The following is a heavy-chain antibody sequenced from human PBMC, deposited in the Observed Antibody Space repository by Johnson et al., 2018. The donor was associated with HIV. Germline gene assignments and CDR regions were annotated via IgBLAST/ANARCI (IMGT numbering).Heavy chain of an antibody. D-gene: IGHD6-13*01. CDR2: ISWNSGSI. CDR3: ARDRAAAGTDALDI. V-gene: IGHV3-20*04. CDR1: GFSFDDYG. J-gene: IGHJ3*02. Sequence: VQLVESGGGEVRPGGSLRLSCAASGFSFDDYGMSWVRQAAGKGLEWVSGISWNSGSIGYADSVKGRFTISRDNSKNTLYLQMNSLRAEDTAVYYCARDRAAAGTDALDIWVQGTMVTVSS.